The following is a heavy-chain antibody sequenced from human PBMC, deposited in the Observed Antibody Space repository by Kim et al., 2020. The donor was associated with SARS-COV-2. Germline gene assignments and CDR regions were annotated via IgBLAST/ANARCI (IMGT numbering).Heavy chain of an antibody. Sequence: SETLSLTCTVSGGSISSYYWSWIRQPPGKGLEWIGYIYYSGSTNYNPSLKSRVTISVDTSKNQFSLKLSSVTAADTAVYYCARAPWGYDSSGYPTIFDYWGQGTLVTVSS. D-gene: IGHD3-22*01. J-gene: IGHJ4*02. CDR2: IYYSGST. V-gene: IGHV4-59*01. CDR1: GGSISSYY. CDR3: ARAPWGYDSSGYPTIFDY.